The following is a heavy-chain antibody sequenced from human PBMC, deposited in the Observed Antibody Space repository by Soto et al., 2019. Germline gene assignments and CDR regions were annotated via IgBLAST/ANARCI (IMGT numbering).Heavy chain of an antibody. Sequence: QVQLQESGPGLVKPSQTLSLTCTVSGGSISSGGYYWSWIRQHPGKGLEWIGYIYYSGSTYYNPSLKSRVTISVDTSQNQFSLKLSSVTAADTAVYYCARGGTVVTGGVDYWGQGTLVTVSS. D-gene: IGHD2-15*01. CDR3: ARGGTVVTGGVDY. CDR1: GGSISSGGYY. CDR2: IYYSGST. J-gene: IGHJ4*02. V-gene: IGHV4-31*03.